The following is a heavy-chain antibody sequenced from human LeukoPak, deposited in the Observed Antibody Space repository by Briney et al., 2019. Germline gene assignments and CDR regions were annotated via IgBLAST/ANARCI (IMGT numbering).Heavy chain of an antibody. CDR1: GGSLSSSSYY. CDR2: IYYSGST. D-gene: IGHD3-10*01. CDR3: ARAAYYYGSGSYYMENHFDY. V-gene: IGHV4-39*07. Sequence: SETPSLTCPVSGGSLSSSSYYWGWIRQPPGKGLEWIGSIYYSGSTYYNPSLKSRVTISVDTSKNQFSLKLSSVTAADTAVYYCARAAYYYGSGSYYMENHFDYWGQGTLVTVSS. J-gene: IGHJ4*02.